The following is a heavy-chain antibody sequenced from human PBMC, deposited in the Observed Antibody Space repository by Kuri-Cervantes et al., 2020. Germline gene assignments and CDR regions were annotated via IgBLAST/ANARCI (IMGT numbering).Heavy chain of an antibody. V-gene: IGHV3-21*01. CDR1: GFTFSSYS. D-gene: IGHD2-2*01. J-gene: IGHJ3*02. CDR3: VSLFVVVPAARRDAFDI. Sequence: GESLKISCAASGFTFSSYSMNWVRQAPGKGLEWVSSISSSSSYIYYADSVKGRFTISRDNAKNSLYLQMNSLRDEDTAVYYCVSLFVVVPAARRDAFDIWGQGTMVTVSS. CDR2: ISSSSSYI.